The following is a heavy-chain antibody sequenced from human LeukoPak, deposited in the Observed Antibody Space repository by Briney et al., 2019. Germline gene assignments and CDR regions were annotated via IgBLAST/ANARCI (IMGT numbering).Heavy chain of an antibody. J-gene: IGHJ4*02. D-gene: IGHD5-24*01. Sequence: EESLKISCKGSGYSFTSSWIGWVRQMPGKGLEWMGIIYPGDSDTRYSPSFQGQVTISADKSISTAYLQWSSLKASDTAMYYCARKGMMDGTYFDYWGQGTLVTVSS. CDR2: IYPGDSDT. CDR1: GYSFTSSW. CDR3: ARKGMMDGTYFDY. V-gene: IGHV5-51*01.